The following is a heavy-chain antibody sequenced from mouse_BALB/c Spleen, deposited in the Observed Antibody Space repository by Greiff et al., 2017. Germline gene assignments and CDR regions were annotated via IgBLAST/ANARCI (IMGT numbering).Heavy chain of an antibody. D-gene: IGHD2-14*01. Sequence: EVKLVESGGGLVQPGGSMKLSCVASGFTFSNYWMNWVRQSPEKGLEWVAEIRLKSNNYATDYAESVKGRFTISRDDSKSSVYLQMNNLRAEDTGIYDCTSAYYRSGGFAYWGQGTLVTVSA. V-gene: IGHV6-6*02. CDR2: IRLKSNNYAT. CDR1: GFTFSNYW. CDR3: TSAYYRSGGFAY. J-gene: IGHJ3*01.